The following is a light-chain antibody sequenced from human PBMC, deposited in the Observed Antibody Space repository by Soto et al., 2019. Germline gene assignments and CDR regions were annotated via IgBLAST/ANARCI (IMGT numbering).Light chain of an antibody. CDR1: QRLLHSNGNTF. Sequence: EIVMTQSPPSLTVTPGEPASISCRSSQRLLHSNGNTFLDWYVQKPGQSPQLLIYLGSNRASGVPDRVSGSEAGTDFTLKISRLEAEDVGVYYCMQALQTPYTFGQGTKLEIK. CDR2: LGS. V-gene: IGKV2-28*01. J-gene: IGKJ2*01. CDR3: MQALQTPYT.